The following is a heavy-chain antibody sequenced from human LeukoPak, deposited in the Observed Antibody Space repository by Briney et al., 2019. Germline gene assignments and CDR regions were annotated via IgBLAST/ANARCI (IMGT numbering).Heavy chain of an antibody. CDR3: ARGSVGATTPFDY. CDR1: GGSFSGYY. Sequence: SETLSLTCAVYGGSFSGYYWSWIRQPPGKGLEWIGYIYYSGSTNYNPSLKSRVTISVDTSKNQFSLKLSSVTAADTAVYYCARGSVGATTPFDYWGQGTLVTVSS. CDR2: IYYSGST. J-gene: IGHJ4*02. D-gene: IGHD1-26*01. V-gene: IGHV4-59*01.